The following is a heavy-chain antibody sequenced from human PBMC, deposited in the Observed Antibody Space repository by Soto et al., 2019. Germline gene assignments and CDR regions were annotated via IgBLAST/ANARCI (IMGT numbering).Heavy chain of an antibody. D-gene: IGHD2-8*01. CDR3: ARDWRYCTNGVCYPRGFDY. Sequence: QVQLQESGPGLVKPSETLSLTCTVSGGSISSYYWSWIRQPAGKGLEWIGRIYTSGSTNYNPSLKSRFTMSVDTSKNQFSLKLSSVTAADTAVYYCARDWRYCTNGVCYPRGFDYWGQGTLVTVSS. V-gene: IGHV4-4*07. CDR1: GGSISSYY. J-gene: IGHJ4*02. CDR2: IYTSGST.